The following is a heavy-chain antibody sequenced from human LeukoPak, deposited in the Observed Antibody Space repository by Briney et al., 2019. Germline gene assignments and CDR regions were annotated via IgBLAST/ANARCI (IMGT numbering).Heavy chain of an antibody. D-gene: IGHD1-26*01. CDR3: ARHHHSGSYRGDY. CDR1: GGSISSYY. V-gene: IGHV4-59*01. CDR2: IYYSGST. Sequence: PSETLSLTCTVSGGSISSYYWSWIRQPPGKGLEWIGYIYYSGSTNYNPSLKSRVTMSVDTSKNQFSLKLSSVTAADTAVYYCARHHHSGSYRGDYWGQGTLVTVSS. J-gene: IGHJ4*02.